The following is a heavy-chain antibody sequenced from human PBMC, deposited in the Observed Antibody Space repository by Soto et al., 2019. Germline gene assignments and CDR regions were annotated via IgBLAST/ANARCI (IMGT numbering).Heavy chain of an antibody. CDR1: GFTFSSYA. J-gene: IGHJ6*02. D-gene: IGHD2-2*01. CDR2: ISGSGGST. V-gene: IGHV3-23*01. CDR3: ARDQIVVVPAAQNYYYYYGMDV. Sequence: GGSLRLSCAASGFTFSSYAMSWVRQAPGKGLEWVSAISGSGGSTYYADSVKGRFTISRDNSKNTLYLQMNSLRAEDTAVYYCARDQIVVVPAAQNYYYYYGMDVWGQGTTVTVSS.